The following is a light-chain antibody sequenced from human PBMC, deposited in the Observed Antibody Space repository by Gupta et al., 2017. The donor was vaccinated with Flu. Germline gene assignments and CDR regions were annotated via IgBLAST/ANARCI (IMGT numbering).Light chain of an antibody. CDR2: DVS. CDR1: SSDVGRSDS. J-gene: IGLJ1*01. Sequence: QSALTQPASVSGSPGQSITISCTGTSSDVGRSDSVSWYQQHPGKAPKLLIYDVSSRPSGVSSRFSGSKSGNTASLTISGLQAEDETEYYYSSYTSISTFYVFGTGTKVTVL. V-gene: IGLV2-14*03. CDR3: SSYTSISTFYV.